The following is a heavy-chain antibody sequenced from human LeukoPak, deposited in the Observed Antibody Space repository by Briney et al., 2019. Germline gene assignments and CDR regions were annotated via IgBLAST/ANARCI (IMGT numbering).Heavy chain of an antibody. CDR1: GFMFTSYA. CDR2: ISGSATGS. V-gene: IGHV3-23*01. CDR3: ARYCGGDCNYYYGLDV. J-gene: IGHJ6*02. D-gene: IGHD2-21*02. Sequence: QPGGSLRLSCEASGFMFTSYALAWVRRSPGKGLEWVSGISGSATGSYYADSVQGRFTISRDNSKNTLSLQMNSLKVGDTALYYCARYCGGDCNYYYGLDVWGQGTTVIVSS.